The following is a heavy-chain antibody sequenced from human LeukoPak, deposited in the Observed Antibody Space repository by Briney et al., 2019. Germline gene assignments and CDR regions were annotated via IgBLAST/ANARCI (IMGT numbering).Heavy chain of an antibody. D-gene: IGHD3-16*01. V-gene: IGHV3-7*01. Sequence: GGSLRLSCAASGFTFSSYWMSWVRQAQGKGLEWEANIKKDGREKYYVDFVKGRFTISRDNAKNSLYLHMNSLRAEDTAVYSCARRGFNYFDYWGQGTLVTVSS. CDR1: GFTFSSYW. CDR3: ARRGFNYFDY. J-gene: IGHJ4*02. CDR2: IKKDGREK.